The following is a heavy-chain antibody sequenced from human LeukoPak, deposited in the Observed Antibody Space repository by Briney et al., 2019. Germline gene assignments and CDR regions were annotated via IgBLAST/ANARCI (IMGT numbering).Heavy chain of an antibody. V-gene: IGHV1-2*04. Sequence: ASVKVSCKASGYTFTGYYMHWVRQAPGRGLEWMGWINPNSGGTNYAQKFQGWVTMTRDTSISTAYMELSRLRSDDTAVYYCARGAVAGTVDYYYGMDVWGQGTTVTVSS. CDR2: INPNSGGT. CDR3: ARGAVAGTVDYYYGMDV. CDR1: GYTFTGYY. D-gene: IGHD6-19*01. J-gene: IGHJ6*02.